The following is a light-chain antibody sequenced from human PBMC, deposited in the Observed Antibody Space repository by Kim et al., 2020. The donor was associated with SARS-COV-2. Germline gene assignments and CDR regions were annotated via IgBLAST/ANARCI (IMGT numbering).Light chain of an antibody. J-gene: IGLJ3*02. CDR3: SSYAGSKNWV. V-gene: IGLV2-8*01. CDR1: CSDIGDYTY. Sequence: QSALTQPASASGSPGQSVTISCTGTCSDIGDYTYVSWYQQHPGKAPKLMIYEVSTWPSGVADRFSGSKSGNTASLTISGLQAEDEANYYCSSYAGSKNWVFGGGTQLTVL. CDR2: EVS.